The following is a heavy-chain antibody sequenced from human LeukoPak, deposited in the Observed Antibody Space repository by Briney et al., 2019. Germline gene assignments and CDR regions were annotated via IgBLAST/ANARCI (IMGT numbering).Heavy chain of an antibody. V-gene: IGHV3-21*01. D-gene: IGHD3-10*01. CDR2: INSSSGYI. J-gene: IGHJ4*02. CDR3: VRQYYYGSGSYLWAPDY. Sequence: GGSLRLSCAASGFTFSSYSMNWVRQAPGKGLEWVSSINSSSGYIYYADSVKGRFTISRDNAKNSLYLQMNSLRAEDTAVYHCVRQYYYGSGSYLWAPDYWGQGTLVTVSS. CDR1: GFTFSSYS.